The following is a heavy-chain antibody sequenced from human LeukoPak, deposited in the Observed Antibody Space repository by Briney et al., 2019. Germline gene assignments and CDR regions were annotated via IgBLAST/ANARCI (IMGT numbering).Heavy chain of an antibody. CDR2: IYPDDSNT. V-gene: IGHV5-51*01. J-gene: IGHJ4*02. Sequence: HGESLKISCKASGYYFPTFWIGWVRQMPGKGLEWMGIIYPDDSNTRYSPSFQGQVTISVDKSISTAYLQWSSLKASDAAIYYCARHHYYYDSGPYPGHYWGQGTLVTVSS. CDR1: GYYFPTFW. D-gene: IGHD3-22*01. CDR3: ARHHYYYDSGPYPGHY.